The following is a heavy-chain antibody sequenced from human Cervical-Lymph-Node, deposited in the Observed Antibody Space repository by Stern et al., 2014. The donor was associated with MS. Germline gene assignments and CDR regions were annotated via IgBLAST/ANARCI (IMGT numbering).Heavy chain of an antibody. V-gene: IGHV3-30*18. CDR1: GFTFSNYG. CDR2: ISYDGSNQ. D-gene: IGHD1-20*01. CDR3: VKGEYNLRYFDL. J-gene: IGHJ2*01. Sequence: QVQLVQSGGGVVPPGRSLRLSCAASGFTFSNYGMHWVRQAPGKGLEWVTVISYDGSNQNYADSVRGRFTISRDNSNNTLYLQMHSLSPEDTAVYYCVKGEYNLRYFDLWGCGTLVTVSS.